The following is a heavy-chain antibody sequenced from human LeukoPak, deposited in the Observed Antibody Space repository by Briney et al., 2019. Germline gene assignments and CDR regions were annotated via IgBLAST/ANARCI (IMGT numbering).Heavy chain of an antibody. D-gene: IGHD6-6*01. J-gene: IGHJ4*02. CDR3: ARGRGSSLGWNY. V-gene: IGHV1-8*01. CDR1: GYTFTSYD. Sequence: APVKVSCKASGYTFTSYDINWVRQATGQGREWMGWMNPNSGNTGYAQKFQGRVTMTRNTSISTAYMELSSLRSEDTAVYYCARGRGSSLGWNYWGQGTLVTVSS. CDR2: MNPNSGNT.